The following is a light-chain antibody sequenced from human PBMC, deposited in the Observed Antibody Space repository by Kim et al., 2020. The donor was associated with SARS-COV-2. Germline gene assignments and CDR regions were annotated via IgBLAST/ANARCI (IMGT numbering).Light chain of an antibody. Sequence: QTVTISCSGSSSNLGNNAVTWYQQFPEKAPKLLMYFDDLLPSGVSGRYSCSKSGTSASLAISGLQSEDEADYFCAAWDDSRNDRVFGGGTKLTVL. CDR2: FDD. CDR1: SSNLGNNA. V-gene: IGLV1-36*01. CDR3: AAWDDSRNDRV. J-gene: IGLJ3*02.